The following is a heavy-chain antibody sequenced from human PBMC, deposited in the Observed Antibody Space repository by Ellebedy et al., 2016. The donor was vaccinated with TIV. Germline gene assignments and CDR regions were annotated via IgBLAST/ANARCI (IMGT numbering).Heavy chain of an antibody. Sequence: SETLSLTCAVYGGSFSAYSWSWIRQPPGKGLELIGEINHSGSTNYSPSLKSRVTISVDTSKKQFSLKLSSVTAADTAVYYCARNFDLWGRGTLVTVSS. CDR3: ARNFDL. V-gene: IGHV4-34*01. J-gene: IGHJ2*01. CDR1: GGSFSAYS. CDR2: INHSGST.